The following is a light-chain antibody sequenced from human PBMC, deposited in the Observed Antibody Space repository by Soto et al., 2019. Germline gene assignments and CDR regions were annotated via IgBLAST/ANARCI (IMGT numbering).Light chain of an antibody. Sequence: PITPSPSPLPTTVGGRVTLPCRASQSISSWLAWYQQKPGKAPNLLIYKASNLQSGVPSRFSGSGSGTEFTLTISSLQPDDFATYYCQQYKSYPYTFGQGTRLEI. V-gene: IGKV1-5*03. CDR1: QSISSW. CDR3: QQYKSYPYT. CDR2: KAS. J-gene: IGKJ5*01.